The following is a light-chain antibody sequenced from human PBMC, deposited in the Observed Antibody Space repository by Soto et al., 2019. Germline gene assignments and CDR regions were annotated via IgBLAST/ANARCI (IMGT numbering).Light chain of an antibody. J-gene: IGLJ3*02. CDR3: FSYAGDSTWV. CDR1: SSDVGGYNY. V-gene: IGLV2-23*02. Sequence: QSALTQPPSASGSPGQSVAISCTGTSSDVGGYNYVSWYQQHPGKAPKLMIYEVTKRPSGISNRFSGSKSGSTASLTISGLQAEDEADYFCFSYAGDSTWVFGGGTKVTVL. CDR2: EVT.